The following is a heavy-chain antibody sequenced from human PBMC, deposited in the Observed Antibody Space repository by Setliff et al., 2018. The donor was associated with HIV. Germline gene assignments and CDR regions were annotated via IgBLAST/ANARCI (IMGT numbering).Heavy chain of an antibody. D-gene: IGHD6-19*01. Sequence: SETLSLTCTVSGGSISSSSYYWGCIRQPPGKGLEWIGTIYYSGSTYYNPSLRSRATISVDTSKNQFSLKLSSVTAADTAMYYCIIAYSSGWLSPMGFDSWGQGTLVTVSS. V-gene: IGHV4-39*01. CDR1: GGSISSSSYY. J-gene: IGHJ4*02. CDR3: IIAYSSGWLSPMGFDS. CDR2: IYYSGST.